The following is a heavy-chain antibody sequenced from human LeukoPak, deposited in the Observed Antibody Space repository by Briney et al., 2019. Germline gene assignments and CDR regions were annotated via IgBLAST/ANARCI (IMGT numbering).Heavy chain of an antibody. J-gene: IGHJ4*02. D-gene: IGHD4-23*01. CDR2: IYSGGST. V-gene: IGHV3-53*01. CDR1: GFTVSSNY. CDR3: AXAXXRWYQFXY. Sequence: GGSLRLSCAASGFTVSSNYMSWVRQAPGKGLEWVSVIYSGGSTYYADSVKGRFTISRDNSKNTLYLQMNSLRAEDTAVYYCAXAXXRWYQFXYWGQGTLVTVSS.